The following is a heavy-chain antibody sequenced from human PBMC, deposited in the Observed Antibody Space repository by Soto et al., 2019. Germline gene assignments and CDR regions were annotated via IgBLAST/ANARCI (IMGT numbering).Heavy chain of an antibody. CDR3: ARRGVLPDY. CDR2: ISADNGNT. D-gene: IGHD3-10*01. J-gene: IGHJ4*02. V-gene: IGHV1-18*01. Sequence: XSLKVSCKTSVYTFTNYGSSWVRQAPGQGLEWMGWISADNGNTNYARNLQGRVTMTTDTSTGTSYMVLRSLTSDDTAVYYRARRGVLPDYWGQGTLVTVSS. CDR1: VYTFTNYG.